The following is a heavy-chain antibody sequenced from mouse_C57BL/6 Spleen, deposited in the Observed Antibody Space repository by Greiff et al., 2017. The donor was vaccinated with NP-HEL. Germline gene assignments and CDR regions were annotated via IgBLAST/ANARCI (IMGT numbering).Heavy chain of an antibody. V-gene: IGHV1-7*01. Sequence: VKLVESGAELAKPGASVKLSCKASGYTFTSYWMHWVKQRPGQGLEWIGYINPSSGYTKYNQKFKDKATLTADKSSSTAYMQLSSLTYEDSAVYYCARGTTVDYYAMDYWGQGTSVTVSS. CDR2: INPSSGYT. J-gene: IGHJ4*01. D-gene: IGHD1-1*01. CDR3: ARGTTVDYYAMDY. CDR1: GYTFTSYW.